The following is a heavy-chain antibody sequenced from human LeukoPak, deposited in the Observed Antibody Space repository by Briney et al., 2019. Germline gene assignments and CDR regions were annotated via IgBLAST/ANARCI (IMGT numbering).Heavy chain of an antibody. D-gene: IGHD3-22*01. CDR1: GYTFTSYG. CDR2: ISAYNGNT. CDR3: ARANDYYDSSGYFDY. J-gene: IGHJ4*02. Sequence: ASVKVTCKASGYTFTSYGISWVRQAPGQGLEWMGWISAYNGNTNYAQKLQGRVTMTTDTSTSTAYMELRSLRSDDTAVYYCARANDYYDSSGYFDYWGQGTLVIVSS. V-gene: IGHV1-18*01.